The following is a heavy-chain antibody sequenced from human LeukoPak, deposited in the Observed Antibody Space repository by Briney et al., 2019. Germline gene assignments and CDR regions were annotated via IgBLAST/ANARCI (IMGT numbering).Heavy chain of an antibody. CDR2: IKSKFDGGTT. Sequence: GGSLRLSCAASGFTFSNAWMTWVRQAPGKGLGWVGRIKSKFDGGTTDYAAPVKGRFTISRDDSKNTLYLQMSSLKTEDTAAYYCTTLASRSPYYYYGMDVWGQGTTVTVSS. CDR1: GFTFSNAW. J-gene: IGHJ6*02. CDR3: TTLASRSPYYYYGMDV. V-gene: IGHV3-15*01.